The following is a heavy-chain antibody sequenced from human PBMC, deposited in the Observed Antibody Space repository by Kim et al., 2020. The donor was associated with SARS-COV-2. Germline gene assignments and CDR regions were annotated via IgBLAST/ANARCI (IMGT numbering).Heavy chain of an antibody. Sequence: GGSLRLSCAASGFTFSSFALSWVRQAPGKGLEWVSAISASGGSTYYADSVKGRCTISRDNSKGTVFLLMNSLSAEDTAVYYCVKAPGVTVAVAALDWGQGALVTVSS. CDR2: ISASGGST. D-gene: IGHD6-19*01. V-gene: IGHV3-23*01. J-gene: IGHJ4*02. CDR3: VKAPGVTVAVAALD. CDR1: GFTFSSFA.